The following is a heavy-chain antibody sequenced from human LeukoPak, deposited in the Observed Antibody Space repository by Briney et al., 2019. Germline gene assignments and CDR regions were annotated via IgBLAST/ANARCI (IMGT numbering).Heavy chain of an antibody. CDR1: GGSFSGYY. Sequence: PSETLSLTCAVYGGSFSGYYWSWIRQPPGKGLEWIGEINHSGSTNYNPSLKSRVTISVDTSKNQFSLKLSSVTAADTAVYYCARARLYDFWSGYYGEGMDVWGQGTTVTVSS. CDR3: ARARLYDFWSGYYGEGMDV. CDR2: INHSGST. V-gene: IGHV4-34*01. J-gene: IGHJ6*02. D-gene: IGHD3-3*01.